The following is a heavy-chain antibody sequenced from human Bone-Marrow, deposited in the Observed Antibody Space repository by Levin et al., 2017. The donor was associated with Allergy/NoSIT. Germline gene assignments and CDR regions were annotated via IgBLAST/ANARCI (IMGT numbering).Heavy chain of an antibody. D-gene: IGHD3-22*01. CDR2: INYSGYS. CDR1: GGSVTSDY. J-gene: IGHJ6*02. CDR3: SREDSSGYDADRYYNFGLDV. V-gene: IGHV4-59*02. Sequence: PSETLSLTCSVSGGSVTSDYWSWVRQPPGKGLEWIGHINYSGYSNYNPSLKSRLTIALDTSKNLLSLELRSVTAADTGVYYCSREDSSGYDADRYYNFGLDVWGQGTTVIVS.